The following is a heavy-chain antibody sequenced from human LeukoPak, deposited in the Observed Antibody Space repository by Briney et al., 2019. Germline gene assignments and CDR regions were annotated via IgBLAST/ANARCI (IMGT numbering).Heavy chain of an antibody. J-gene: IGHJ6*03. CDR2: INTNTGNP. V-gene: IGHV7-4-1*02. Sequence: ASVKVSCKASGSTFTSYAINWVRQAPGQGLEWMGWINTNTGNPTYVQGFTGRFVFSLDTSVSTAYLQISSLKAEDTAVYYCARSGGSGSYYARYYYYYMDVWGKGTTVTVSS. CDR1: GSTFTSYA. CDR3: ARSGGSGSYYARYYYYYMDV. D-gene: IGHD3-10*01.